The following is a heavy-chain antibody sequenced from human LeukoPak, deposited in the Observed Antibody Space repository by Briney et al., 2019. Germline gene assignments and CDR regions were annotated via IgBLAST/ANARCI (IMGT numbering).Heavy chain of an antibody. D-gene: IGHD3-22*01. J-gene: IGHJ3*02. CDR1: GFTFSDYA. Sequence: GGSLRLSCTTSGFTFSDYAVSWVRQAPGKGLEWIGFIRNKANGGTTEYAASVKGRFTISRDDSKTIAHLQMSSLKTEDTAVYYCSRFYSSGWASGAFDIWGRGTMVTVSS. V-gene: IGHV3-49*04. CDR2: IRNKANGGTT. CDR3: SRFYSSGWASGAFDI.